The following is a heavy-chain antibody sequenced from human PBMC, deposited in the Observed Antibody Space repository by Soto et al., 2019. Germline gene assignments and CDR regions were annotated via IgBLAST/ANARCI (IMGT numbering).Heavy chain of an antibody. D-gene: IGHD6-13*01. V-gene: IGHV1-18*04. CDR3: ARRVAAAGTSWFDP. CDR2: ISAYNGNT. Sequence: ASVKVSCKASGYTFTSYGISWVRQAPGQGLEWMGWISAYNGNTNYAQKLQGRVTMTTDTSTSTAYMELRSLRSDDTAVYYCARRVAAAGTSWFDPWGQGTLVTVSS. J-gene: IGHJ5*02. CDR1: GYTFTSYG.